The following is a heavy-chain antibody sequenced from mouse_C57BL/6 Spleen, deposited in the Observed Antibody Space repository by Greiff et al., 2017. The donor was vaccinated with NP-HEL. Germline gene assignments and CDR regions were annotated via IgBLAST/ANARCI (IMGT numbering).Heavy chain of an antibody. D-gene: IGHD1-1*01. CDR2: IYPRSGNT. CDR3: ARRDLDYGSSYWYFDV. V-gene: IGHV1-81*01. Sequence: QVQLKQSGAELARPGASVKLSCKASGYTFTSYGISWVKQRTGQGLEWIGEIYPRSGNTYYNEKFKGKATLTADKSSSTAYMELRSLTSEDSAVYFGARRDLDYGSSYWYFDVWGTGTTVTVSS. CDR1: GYTFTSYG. J-gene: IGHJ1*03.